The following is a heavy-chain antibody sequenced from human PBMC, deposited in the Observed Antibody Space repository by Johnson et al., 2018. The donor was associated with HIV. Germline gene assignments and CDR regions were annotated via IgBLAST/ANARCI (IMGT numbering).Heavy chain of an antibody. V-gene: IGHV3-49*04. J-gene: IGHJ3*02. D-gene: IGHD6-19*01. CDR1: GFTFSSNW. CDR3: TRGGAVEDAFDI. CDR2: IRSKAYGGTT. Sequence: VQLVESGGGLVQPGGSLRLSCTASGFTFSSNWMNWVRQAPGKGLEWVGFIRSKAYGGTTEYAASVKGRFTISRDDSKSIAYLQMNSLKTEDTAVYYCTRGGAVEDAFDIWGQGTMVTVSS.